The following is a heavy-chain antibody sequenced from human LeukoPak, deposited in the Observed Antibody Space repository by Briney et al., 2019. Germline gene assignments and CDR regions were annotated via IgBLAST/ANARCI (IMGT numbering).Heavy chain of an antibody. Sequence: GGSLRLSCAASGFTFSSYGMSWVRQAPGKGLEWVSAISGSGGSTYYADSVKGRFTISRDNSKNTLYLQMNSLRAEDTAVYYCAKDLGLSGRFDYWGQGTLVTVSS. CDR2: ISGSGGST. CDR1: GFTFSSYG. J-gene: IGHJ4*02. CDR3: AKDLGLSGRFDY. V-gene: IGHV3-23*01. D-gene: IGHD3/OR15-3a*01.